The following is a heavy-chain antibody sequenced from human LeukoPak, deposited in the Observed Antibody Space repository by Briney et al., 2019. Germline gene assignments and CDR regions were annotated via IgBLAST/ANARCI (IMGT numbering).Heavy chain of an antibody. D-gene: IGHD4-11*01. CDR1: GFTFSSYS. Sequence: KSGGSLRLSCAASGFTFSSYSMNWVRQAPGKGLEWVSSISSSSSYIYYADSVKGRFTISRDNAKNSLYLQMNSLRAEDTAVYYCASDPTAATTVTVYFDYWGQGTLVTVSS. J-gene: IGHJ4*02. V-gene: IGHV3-21*01. CDR3: ASDPTAATTVTVYFDY. CDR2: ISSSSSYI.